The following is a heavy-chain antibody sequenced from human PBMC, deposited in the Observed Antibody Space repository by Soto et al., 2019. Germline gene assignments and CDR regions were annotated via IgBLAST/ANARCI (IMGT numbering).Heavy chain of an antibody. Sequence: ASVKVSCKASGGTFSRYAVSWVRQAPGQGLEWMGRIIPILGAPNYAQKFQGRVTITADKSTSIAYMELSSLRSEDTAVYYCARGRLSSEVEGFYYYYMDVWGKGTTVTVSS. V-gene: IGHV1-69*04. CDR2: IIPILGAP. J-gene: IGHJ6*03. CDR1: GGTFSRYA. CDR3: ARGRLSSEVEGFYYYYMDV. D-gene: IGHD6-25*01.